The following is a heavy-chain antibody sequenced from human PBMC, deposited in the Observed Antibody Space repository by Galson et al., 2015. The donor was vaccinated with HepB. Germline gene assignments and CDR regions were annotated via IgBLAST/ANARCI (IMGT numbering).Heavy chain of an antibody. Sequence: PVKVSCKASGYTFTKFIVNWVRQAPGQELEWMGWIIPYNNKRNYGQKFQGRLTMTTDTSTSTAYMELRSLRSDDTAVYYCARARIIPGGYYFDYWGQGTLVTVSS. CDR3: ARARIIPGGYYFDY. CDR1: GYTFTKFI. V-gene: IGHV1-18*01. J-gene: IGHJ4*02. D-gene: IGHD2-21*01. CDR2: IIPYNNKR.